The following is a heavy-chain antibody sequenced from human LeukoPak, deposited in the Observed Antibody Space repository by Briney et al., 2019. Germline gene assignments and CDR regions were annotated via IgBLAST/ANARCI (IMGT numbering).Heavy chain of an antibody. Sequence: GGSLRLSCEASGFTFSAYAMTWVRQAPGQGLEWVSSIGSDNKPHYSESVKGRFAISRDNSKSMLFLQLNSLRAEDTALYFCARDLHYYAAMDVWGQGTTVTVSS. CDR1: GFTFSAYA. V-gene: IGHV3-23*01. J-gene: IGHJ6*02. CDR3: ARDLHYYAAMDV. CDR2: IGSDNKP. D-gene: IGHD3-10*01.